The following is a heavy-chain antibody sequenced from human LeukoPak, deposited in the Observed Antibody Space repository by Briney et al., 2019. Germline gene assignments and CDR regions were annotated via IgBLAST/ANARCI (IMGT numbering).Heavy chain of an antibody. CDR1: GYTFTGYY. CDR3: ARVARSITIFGVVTEGWFDP. Sequence: SVKVSCKASGYTFTGYYMHWVRQAPGQGLEWMGGIIPIFGTANYAQKFQGRVTITADESTSTAYMELSSLRSEDTAVYYCARVARSITIFGVVTEGWFDPWGQGTLVTVSS. J-gene: IGHJ5*02. CDR2: IIPIFGTA. D-gene: IGHD3-3*01. V-gene: IGHV1-69*13.